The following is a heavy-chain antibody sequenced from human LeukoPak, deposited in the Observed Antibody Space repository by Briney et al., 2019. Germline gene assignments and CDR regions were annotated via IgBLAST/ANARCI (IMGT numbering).Heavy chain of an antibody. CDR3: ARARIAAHYYYYYMDV. Sequence: GGSLRLSCAASGFTFSDYYMSWIRQARGRGLEWVSYFSSSSSTIYYSDSVNDRFTISRDNAKTSLYLQMNSLIAEDTAVYYCARARIAAHYYYYYMDVWGKGTTVTVSS. J-gene: IGHJ6*03. CDR1: GFTFSDYY. CDR2: FSSSSSTI. V-gene: IGHV3-11*01. D-gene: IGHD6-6*01.